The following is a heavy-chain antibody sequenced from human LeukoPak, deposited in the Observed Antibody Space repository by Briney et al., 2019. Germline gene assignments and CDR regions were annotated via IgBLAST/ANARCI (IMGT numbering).Heavy chain of an antibody. CDR2: ISYSGST. CDR1: GGSISSSSYY. V-gene: IGHV4-39*07. J-gene: IGHJ6*04. Sequence: PSETLSLTCTVSGGSISSSSYYWGWIRQPPGKGLEWIGSISYSGSTYYNPSLKSRVTISVDTSKNQFSLKLSSVTAEDTAVYYCAELGITMIGGVWGKGTTVTISS. D-gene: IGHD3-10*02. CDR3: AELGITMIGGV.